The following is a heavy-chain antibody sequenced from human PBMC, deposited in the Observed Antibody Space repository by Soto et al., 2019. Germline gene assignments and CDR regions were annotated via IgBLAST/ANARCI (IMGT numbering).Heavy chain of an antibody. CDR3: ARGSVTAAGARYYYFGMDT. D-gene: IGHD6-13*01. CDR1: GGTFRSYS. V-gene: IGHV1-69*02. J-gene: IGHJ6*02. CDR2: LIPILDIS. Sequence: QVQLVQSGAEVKKPGSSVKVSCEASGGTFRSYSITWVRQAPGQGLEWMGRLIPILDISNHAQNFQGRVTITADKSTTTAYLELSSLRSEDTAVYYWARGSVTAAGARYYYFGMDTWGQGTTVTVSS.